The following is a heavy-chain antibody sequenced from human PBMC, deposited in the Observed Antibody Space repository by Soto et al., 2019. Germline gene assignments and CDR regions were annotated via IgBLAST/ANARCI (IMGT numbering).Heavy chain of an antibody. Sequence: QLQLQESGPGLVKPSETLSLTCTVSGGSISSSSYYWGWIRQPPGKGLEWIGSIYYSGSTYYNPSLKSRVTISVDTSKNQFSLKLSSVTAADTAVYYCGSELSSGYSYYYMDVWGKGTTVTVSS. CDR1: GGSISSSSYY. J-gene: IGHJ6*03. V-gene: IGHV4-39*01. CDR2: IYYSGST. CDR3: GSELSSGYSYYYMDV. D-gene: IGHD3-16*02.